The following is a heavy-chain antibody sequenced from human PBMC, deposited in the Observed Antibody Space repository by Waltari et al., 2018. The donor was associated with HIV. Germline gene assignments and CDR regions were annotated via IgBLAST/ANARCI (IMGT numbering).Heavy chain of an antibody. CDR3: ARLEGLRGGDLIDS. D-gene: IGHD2-21*02. CDR2: IYYSGST. CDR1: GGSISSTYHS. Sequence: QLQLQESGPGLVKPSETLSLTCTVSGGSISSTYHSWAWIRQPPGKGLEWIGSIYYSGSTYYNPSLKSRVTISVDTSKNQFSLKLSSVTAADTAVYYCARLEGLRGGDLIDSWGQGTLVTVSS. J-gene: IGHJ4*02. V-gene: IGHV4-39*01.